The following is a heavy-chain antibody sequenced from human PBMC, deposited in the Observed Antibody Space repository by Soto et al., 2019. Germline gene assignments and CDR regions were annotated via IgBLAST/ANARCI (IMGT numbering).Heavy chain of an antibody. Sequence: EVQLVESGGGLVQPGGSLRLSCAASGFTFSSYWMHWVRQAPGEGLVWVSRINSGGSSTGYADSVKGRFTISRDNAKNTLYLQMNSLRAEDTDVSYCARGERWLQSRDAFDIWGQGTMVTVSS. CDR1: GFTFSSYW. J-gene: IGHJ3*02. CDR3: ARGERWLQSRDAFDI. CDR2: INSGGSST. D-gene: IGHD5-12*01. V-gene: IGHV3-74*01.